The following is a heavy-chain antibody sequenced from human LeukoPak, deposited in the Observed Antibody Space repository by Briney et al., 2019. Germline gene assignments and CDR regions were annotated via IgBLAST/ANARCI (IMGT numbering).Heavy chain of an antibody. Sequence: ASVKVSCKASGYTFTGYYMHWVRQAPGQGLEWMGWINPNSGGTNYAQKFQGRVTMTRDTPISTAYMELSRLRSDDTAVYYCARDGYSYGYLFDYWGQGTLVTVSS. D-gene: IGHD5-18*01. CDR3: ARDGYSYGYLFDY. CDR2: INPNSGGT. J-gene: IGHJ4*02. V-gene: IGHV1-2*02. CDR1: GYTFTGYY.